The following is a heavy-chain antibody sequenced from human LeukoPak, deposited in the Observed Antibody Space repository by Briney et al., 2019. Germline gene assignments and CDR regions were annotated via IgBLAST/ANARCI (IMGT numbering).Heavy chain of an antibody. J-gene: IGHJ4*02. V-gene: IGHV3-74*01. Sequence: PGGSLRLSCAASGFSFSSNLMHWVRQAPGKGLVWVSHINSDGRSTRYADSVKGRFTISRDNAKNTLYLQMNSLRAEDTAVYYCARDSGYDLRPTLDYWGQGTLVTVSS. D-gene: IGHD5-12*01. CDR1: GFSFSSNL. CDR3: ARDSGYDLRPTLDY. CDR2: INSDGRST.